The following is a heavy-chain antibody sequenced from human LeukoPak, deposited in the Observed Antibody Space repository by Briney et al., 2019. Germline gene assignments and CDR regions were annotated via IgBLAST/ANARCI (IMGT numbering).Heavy chain of an antibody. CDR1: GFTFSNYW. Sequence: GGSLRLSCVASGFTFSNYWMSWVRQAPGKGLEWVVNIKQDGSEKYYVDSVKGRFTISRDNSKNTLYLQMNSLRAEDTAVYYCAKDGDGYYGSGSYSDYWGQGTLVTVSS. D-gene: IGHD3-10*01. CDR3: AKDGDGYYGSGSYSDY. J-gene: IGHJ4*02. CDR2: IKQDGSEK. V-gene: IGHV3-7*01.